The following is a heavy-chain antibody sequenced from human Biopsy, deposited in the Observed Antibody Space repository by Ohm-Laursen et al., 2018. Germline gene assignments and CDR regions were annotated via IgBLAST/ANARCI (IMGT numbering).Heavy chain of an antibody. J-gene: IGHJ3*02. CDR3: ARDLPYYENSGYGAFDM. CDR2: IYNTGST. D-gene: IGHD3-22*01. V-gene: IGHV4-4*07. Sequence: SDTLSLTCLVSGGFISTYYWNWIRQPAGKALEWIGRIYNTGSTNYNPSLQSRVTMSVDTSKNQFSLKMSSVTAADTAVYYCARDLPYYENSGYGAFDMWGQGTMVTVSS. CDR1: GGFISTYY.